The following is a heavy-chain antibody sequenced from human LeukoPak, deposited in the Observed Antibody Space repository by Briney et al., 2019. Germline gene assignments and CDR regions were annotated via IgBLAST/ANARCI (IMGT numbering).Heavy chain of an antibody. V-gene: IGHV4-30-2*01. CDR3: ARDGDYYDSSGYGYAFDI. Sequence: KPSETLSLTCAVSGGSISSGGYSWSWIRQPPGKGLEWIGYIYHSGSTYYNPSLKSRVTISVDRSKNQFSLKLSSVTAADTAVYYCARDGDYYDSSGYGYAFDIWGQGTMVTVSS. J-gene: IGHJ3*02. D-gene: IGHD3-22*01. CDR1: GGSISSGGYS. CDR2: IYHSGST.